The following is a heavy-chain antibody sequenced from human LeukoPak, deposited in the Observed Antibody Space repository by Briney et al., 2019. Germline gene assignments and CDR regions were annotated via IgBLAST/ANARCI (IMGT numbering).Heavy chain of an antibody. CDR3: AREGSITGTRDLDY. J-gene: IGHJ4*02. Sequence: SETLSLTCAVSGYSISSGYYWGWIRQPPGKGLEWIGSIYYSGSTYYNPSLKSRVTISVDTSKNQFSLKLSSVTAADTAVYYCAREGSITGTRDLDYWGQGTLVTVSS. D-gene: IGHD1-20*01. CDR1: GYSISSGYY. V-gene: IGHV4-38-2*02. CDR2: IYYSGST.